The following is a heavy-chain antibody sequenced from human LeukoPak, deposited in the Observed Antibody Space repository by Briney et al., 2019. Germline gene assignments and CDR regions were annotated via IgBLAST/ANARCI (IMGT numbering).Heavy chain of an antibody. CDR2: MYSSGTT. V-gene: IGHV3-53*01. CDR1: GFSVSSNY. Sequence: GGSLRLSCAASGFSVSSNYMNWVRQAPGKGLEWVSVMYSSGTTYYADSVKGRFTLSRDKSENTLYLQMNSLRAQDTAVYYCARGGNYYDRSGYYSGQALDIWGQGTMVTVSS. D-gene: IGHD3-22*01. CDR3: ARGGNYYDRSGYYSGQALDI. J-gene: IGHJ3*02.